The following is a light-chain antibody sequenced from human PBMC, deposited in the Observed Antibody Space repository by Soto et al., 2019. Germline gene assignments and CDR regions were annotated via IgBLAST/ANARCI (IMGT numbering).Light chain of an antibody. Sequence: LQMTQSPSYLSASVGDEVTITCRASQTITTYLNWYQQKPGKAPKLLIYAASTLQSGVPSRFSGSGSGTEFTLTISSLQPEDFATYYCQQLNSYPITFGQGTRLEIK. J-gene: IGKJ5*01. V-gene: IGKV1-9*01. CDR1: QTITTY. CDR2: AAS. CDR3: QQLNSYPIT.